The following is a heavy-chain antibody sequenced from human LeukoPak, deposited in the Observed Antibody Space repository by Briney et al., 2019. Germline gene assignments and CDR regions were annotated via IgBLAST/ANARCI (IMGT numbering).Heavy chain of an antibody. CDR1: GGSISSGNYY. Sequence: PSQTLSLTCTVSGGSISSGNYYWRWIRLPAGKGLEWIGRIYASGITKYNPSLKSRVTISVDTSKNQFSLKLSSVPAADTAVYYCACSEITFGGVIVMRRFAFDIWGQGTMVTVSS. D-gene: IGHD3-16*02. V-gene: IGHV4-61*02. CDR2: IYASGIT. CDR3: ACSEITFGGVIVMRRFAFDI. J-gene: IGHJ3*02.